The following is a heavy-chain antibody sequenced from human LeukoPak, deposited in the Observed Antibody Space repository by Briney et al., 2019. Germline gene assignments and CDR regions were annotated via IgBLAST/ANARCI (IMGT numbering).Heavy chain of an antibody. Sequence: PGRSLRLSCAASGFTFSSFGMHWVRQAPGKGLEWVAVIWYDGGNKYYADSVKGRFTISRDNSKNTLYLQMNSLRAEDTAVYYCAKDLQLEPPFDPWGQGTLVTVPS. CDR2: IWYDGGNK. CDR3: AKDLQLEPPFDP. CDR1: GFTFSSFG. J-gene: IGHJ5*02. D-gene: IGHD1-1*01. V-gene: IGHV3-33*06.